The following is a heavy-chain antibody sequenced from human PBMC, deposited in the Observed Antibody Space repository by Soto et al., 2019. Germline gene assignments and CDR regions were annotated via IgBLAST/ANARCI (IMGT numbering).Heavy chain of an antibody. V-gene: IGHV4-39*01. CDR3: ARHTYVVAYWFDP. Sequence: SETLSLTCTVSGGSISSSSYYWGWIRQPPGKGLEWIGSIYYSGSTYYNPSLKSRVTISVDTSKNQFSLKLSSVTAADTAVYYCARHTYVVAYWFDPWGQGTLVTVSS. CDR2: IYYSGST. D-gene: IGHD2-21*01. J-gene: IGHJ5*02. CDR1: GGSISSSSYY.